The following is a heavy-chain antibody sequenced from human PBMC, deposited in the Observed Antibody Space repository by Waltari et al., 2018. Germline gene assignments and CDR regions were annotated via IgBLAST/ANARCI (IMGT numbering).Heavy chain of an antibody. Sequence: EVQLDESGGGLVQPGGSLRLSCSASGFTLPRYLMNWVRQAPGKGLVGVARINSDGSSTTYADSVKGRFTISRDNAKNTVYLQMNSLRVEDTAVYYCTRALWLGELYDYWGQGTLVTVSS. CDR3: TRALWLGELYDY. V-gene: IGHV3-74*01. CDR2: INSDGSST. D-gene: IGHD3-10*01. J-gene: IGHJ4*02. CDR1: GFTLPRYL.